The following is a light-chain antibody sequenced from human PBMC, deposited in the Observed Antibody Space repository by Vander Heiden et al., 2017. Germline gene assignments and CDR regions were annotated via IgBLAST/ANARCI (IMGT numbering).Light chain of an antibody. J-gene: IGLJ1*01. Sequence: QSALTQPPPLSGSPGQSVTISCTGTSSDVGGYNYVSWYQQHPGRAPKLIIHDVTERPSGVPDRFSGSKSGNRASLTISGLQAEDEADYYCCSYGGSYPYVFGTGTKVTVL. V-gene: IGLV2-11*01. CDR1: SSDVGGYNY. CDR2: DVT. CDR3: CSYGGSYPYV.